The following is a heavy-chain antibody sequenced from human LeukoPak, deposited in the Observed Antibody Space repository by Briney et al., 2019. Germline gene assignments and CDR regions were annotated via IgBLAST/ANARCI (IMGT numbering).Heavy chain of an antibody. CDR1: GGSISSGGYY. D-gene: IGHD6-13*01. CDR3: ARDTKRRPDSSSPGVGAFDI. Sequence: SETLSLTCAVSGGSISSGGYYWSWIRQPAGKGLEWIGRIYTSGSTNYNPSLKSRVTISVDTSKNQFSLKLSSVTAADTAVYYCARDTKRRPDSSSPGVGAFDIWGQGTMVTVSS. CDR2: IYTSGST. J-gene: IGHJ3*02. V-gene: IGHV4-61*02.